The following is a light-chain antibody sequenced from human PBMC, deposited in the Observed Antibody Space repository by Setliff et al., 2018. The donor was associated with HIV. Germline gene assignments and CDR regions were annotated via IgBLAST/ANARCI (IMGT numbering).Light chain of an antibody. CDR1: SSDVGSYNL. CDR2: EVS. J-gene: IGLJ1*01. V-gene: IGLV2-23*02. Sequence: QSALTQPASVSGSPGQSITISCTGTSSDVGSYNLVSWYQQHPGKAPKVMIYEVSKWPSGASNRFSGSKSGITASLTISGLQAEDEADYYCCSYAGSSTYVFGTGTKVTVL. CDR3: CSYAGSSTYV.